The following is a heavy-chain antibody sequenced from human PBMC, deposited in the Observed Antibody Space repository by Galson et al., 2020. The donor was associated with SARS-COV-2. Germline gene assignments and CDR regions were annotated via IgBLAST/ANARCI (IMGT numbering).Heavy chain of an antibody. V-gene: IGHV3-64*02. CDR3: ARDSVRFLEWSVGAGYYNYYIDV. J-gene: IGHJ6*03. CDR2: ISSNGGST. CDR1: GFTFSDYP. Sequence: GGSLRLSCAASGFTFSDYPMHWVRQAPGKGLEYVSGISSNGGSTYYAGSVKGRFTISRDDSKNTLYLKMGSLGAEDMAVYYCARDSVRFLEWSVGAGYYNYYIDVWGKGTTVTVSS. D-gene: IGHD3-3*01.